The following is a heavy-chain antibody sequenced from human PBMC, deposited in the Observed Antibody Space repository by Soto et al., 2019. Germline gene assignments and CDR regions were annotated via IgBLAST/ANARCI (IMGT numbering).Heavy chain of an antibody. V-gene: IGHV5-51*01. CDR2: IYPGDSDT. CDR3: ARLNYYDSSGYNDY. Sequence: PGESLKISCKGSGYSFAGYWVGWVRQMPGKGLEWMGIIYPGDSDTRYSPSFQGQVTISADKSISTAYLQWSSLKASDTAMYYCARLNYYDSSGYNDYWGQGTLVTVSS. D-gene: IGHD3-22*01. CDR1: GYSFAGYW. J-gene: IGHJ4*02.